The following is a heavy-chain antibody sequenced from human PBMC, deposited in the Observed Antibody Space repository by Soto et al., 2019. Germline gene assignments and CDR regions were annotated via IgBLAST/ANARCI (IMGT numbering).Heavy chain of an antibody. Sequence: EVHLVGSGGGLAQPGRSLRLSCAASGFTFDDFAMHWVRRVPGKGLEWVSGITWNGKFTGYSDAVKGRFFMSRDNAKHSLSLQLHILRSEDKALYYCRQGVSDYFSVGGRCYFESWGQGTQVTVSS. D-gene: IGHD2-8*02. V-gene: IGHV3-9*01. J-gene: IGHJ4*02. CDR3: RQGVSDYFSVGGRCYFES. CDR1: GFTFDDFA. CDR2: ITWNGKFT.